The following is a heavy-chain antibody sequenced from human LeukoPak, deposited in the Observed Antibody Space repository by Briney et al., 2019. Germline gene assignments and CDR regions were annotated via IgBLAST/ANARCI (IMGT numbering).Heavy chain of an antibody. J-gene: IGHJ3*02. D-gene: IGHD1-26*01. CDR1: GFIFGNSA. CDR2: LSASGGKT. V-gene: IGHV3-23*01. Sequence: GGSLRLSCAASGFIFGNSALTWVRQAPGKGLEWVSALSASGGKTYYADSVKGRFTISRDNAKNSLYLQMNSLRAEDTAVYYCASWDSGSSVGAFDIWGQGTMVTVSS. CDR3: ASWDSGSSVGAFDI.